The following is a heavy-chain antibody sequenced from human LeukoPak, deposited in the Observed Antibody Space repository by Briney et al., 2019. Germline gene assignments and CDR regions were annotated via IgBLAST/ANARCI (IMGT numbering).Heavy chain of an antibody. J-gene: IGHJ4*02. Sequence: SETLSLTCNVSGGSISSLGYYWGWIRQAPGKGLAWIGTLSYSGATYYNPSLKSRVAISVDTSRNQFSLKLSSVTAADTAVYYCARSSSGWYVPTYFDYWGQGTLVTVSS. CDR2: LSYSGAT. CDR1: GGSISSLGYY. V-gene: IGHV4-39*07. D-gene: IGHD6-19*01. CDR3: ARSSSGWYVPTYFDY.